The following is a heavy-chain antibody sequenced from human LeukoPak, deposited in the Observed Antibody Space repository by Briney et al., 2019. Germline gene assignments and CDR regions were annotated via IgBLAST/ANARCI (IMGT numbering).Heavy chain of an antibody. Sequence: GGSLRLSCSASGFTFSSYAMHWVRQAPGKGLEYVSAISSNGGSTYYADSVKGRFTISRDNAKNSLFLQMNSLRAEDTAVYYCAKDSGSYWGQGTLVTVSS. CDR1: GFTFSSYA. D-gene: IGHD1-26*01. J-gene: IGHJ4*02. CDR3: AKDSGSY. CDR2: ISSNGGST. V-gene: IGHV3-64*04.